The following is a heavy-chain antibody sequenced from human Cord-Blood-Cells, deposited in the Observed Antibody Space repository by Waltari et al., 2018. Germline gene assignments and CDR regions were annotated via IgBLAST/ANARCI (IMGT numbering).Heavy chain of an antibody. CDR1: GGTFSRYA. CDR2: IIPILGIA. V-gene: IGHV1-69*09. CDR3: ARGDRVTGTDY. D-gene: IGHD1-20*01. Sequence: QVQLVQSGAEVKKPGSSVKVSCTASGGTFSRYAISWVRQAPGQGLEWMGRIIPILGIANYAQKFQGRVTITADKSTSTAYMELSSLRSEDTAVYYCARGDRVTGTDYWGQGTLVTVSS. J-gene: IGHJ4*02.